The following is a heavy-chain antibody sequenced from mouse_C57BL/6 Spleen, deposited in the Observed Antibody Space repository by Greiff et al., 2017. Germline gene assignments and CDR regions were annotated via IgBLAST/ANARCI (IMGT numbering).Heavy chain of an antibody. V-gene: IGHV1-4*01. CDR2: INPSSGYT. CDR1: GYTFTSYT. CDR3: ARTLTTVVEENYFDY. D-gene: IGHD1-1*01. Sequence: QVQLQQSGAELARPGASVKMSCKASGYTFTSYTMHWVKQRPGQGLEWIGYINPSSGYTTYNQKFKDKATLTADKSSSTAYMQLSSLTSEDSAVYYCARTLTTVVEENYFDYWGQGTTLTVSS. J-gene: IGHJ2*01.